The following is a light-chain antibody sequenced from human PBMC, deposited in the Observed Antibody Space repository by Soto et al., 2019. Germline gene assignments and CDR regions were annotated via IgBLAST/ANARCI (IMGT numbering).Light chain of an antibody. CDR1: RSNIGGNS. Sequence: QSVLTQPPSASGTPGQRVTISCSGSRSNIGGNSVNWYQQLPGTAPKLLIYNNNQRPSGVPDRFSGSKSGTSASLAISGLQSEDEADYYCAAWDESLNGFYVFGTGTKVTVL. V-gene: IGLV1-44*01. CDR3: AAWDESLNGFYV. J-gene: IGLJ1*01. CDR2: NNN.